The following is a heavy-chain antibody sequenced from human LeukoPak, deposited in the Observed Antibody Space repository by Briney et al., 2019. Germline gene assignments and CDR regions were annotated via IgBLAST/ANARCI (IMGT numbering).Heavy chain of an antibody. D-gene: IGHD1-26*01. V-gene: IGHV4-4*07. CDR1: GGSISSYY. CDR2: IYTSGST. CDR3: ARGSGYSGSYEFDY. Sequence: SETLSLTCTVSGGSISSYYWSWIRQPAGKGLEWIGRIYTSGSTNYSPSLKSRVTMSVDTSKNQFSLKLSSVTAADTAVYYCARGSGYSGSYEFDYWGQGTLVTVSS. J-gene: IGHJ4*02.